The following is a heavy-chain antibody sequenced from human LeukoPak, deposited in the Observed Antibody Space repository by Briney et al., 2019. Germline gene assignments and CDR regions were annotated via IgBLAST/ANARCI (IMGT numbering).Heavy chain of an antibody. J-gene: IGHJ4*02. Sequence: GGSLRLSCAASGFTFSSYAMNWVRQAPGKGLEWLSLIYAGGDVTYYAASVQGRFTFSRANSNNTLYLQMNSLRAEDTALYYCAKDRYSSAIDSWGQGVLVTVSS. CDR2: IYAGGDVT. CDR3: AKDRYSSAIDS. D-gene: IGHD6-19*01. V-gene: IGHV3-23*01. CDR1: GFTFSSYA.